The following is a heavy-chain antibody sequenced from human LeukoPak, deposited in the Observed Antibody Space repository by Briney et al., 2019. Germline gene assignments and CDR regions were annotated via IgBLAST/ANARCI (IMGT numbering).Heavy chain of an antibody. Sequence: GGSLRLSCAASGFTFSSYSMNWVRQAPGKGLEWVSSISSSSSYIYYADSVKGRFTISRDNSKNTLYLQMNSLRAEDTAVYYCAKDRRGLRYFDWLPLDYWGQGTLVTVSS. D-gene: IGHD3-9*01. J-gene: IGHJ4*02. CDR1: GFTFSSYS. CDR2: ISSSSSYI. CDR3: AKDRRGLRYFDWLPLDY. V-gene: IGHV3-21*04.